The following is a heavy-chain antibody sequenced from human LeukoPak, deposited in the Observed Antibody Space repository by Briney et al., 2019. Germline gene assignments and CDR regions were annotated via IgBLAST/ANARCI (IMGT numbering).Heavy chain of an antibody. Sequence: GASVKVSCKASGYTFTSYGISWVRQAPGQGLEWMGGIIPIFGTANYAQKFQGRVTITADESTSTAYMELSSLRSEDTAVYYCARGGTIFGVVIPRAEYFQHWGQGTLVTVSS. J-gene: IGHJ1*01. CDR1: GYTFTSYG. V-gene: IGHV1-69*13. D-gene: IGHD3-3*01. CDR3: ARGGTIFGVVIPRAEYFQH. CDR2: IIPIFGTA.